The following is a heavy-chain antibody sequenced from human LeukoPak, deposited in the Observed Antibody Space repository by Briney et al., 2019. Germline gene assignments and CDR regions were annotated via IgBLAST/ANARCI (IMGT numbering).Heavy chain of an antibody. D-gene: IGHD4-11*01. CDR3: AKDRNYRDLDSLDI. J-gene: IGHJ3*02. CDR1: GFTFSSYS. CDR2: ISSSSSYI. Sequence: GGSLRLSCAASGFTFSSYSMNWVRQAPGKGLEWVSSISSSSSYIYYADSVKGRFTISRDNAKNSLSLQMNGLRVEDTALYFCAKDRNYRDLDSLDIWGQGTMVTVSS. V-gene: IGHV3-21*04.